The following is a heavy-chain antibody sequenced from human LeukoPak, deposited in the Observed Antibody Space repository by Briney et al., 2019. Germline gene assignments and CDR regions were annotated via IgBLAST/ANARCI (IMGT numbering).Heavy chain of an antibody. D-gene: IGHD2-2*02. Sequence: PGGSLRLSCTTSGFTFSTSAMNWVRQAPGKGLEWVSSINNVGSHIYYADSVRGRFIISRDNAKNSFFLQMSNLRAEDTAVYYCAVNLGYCSSTSCYTAAFDIWGQGTMVTVSS. CDR1: GFTFSTSA. J-gene: IGHJ3*02. CDR2: INNVGSHI. V-gene: IGHV3-21*01. CDR3: AVNLGYCSSTSCYTAAFDI.